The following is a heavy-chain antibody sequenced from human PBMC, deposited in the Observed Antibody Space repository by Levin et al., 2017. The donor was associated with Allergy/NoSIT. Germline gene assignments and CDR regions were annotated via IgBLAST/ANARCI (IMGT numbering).Heavy chain of an antibody. V-gene: IGHV1-69*13. J-gene: IGHJ4*02. D-gene: IGHD3-22*01. CDR3: ARGNYDSSGYSANLVFDY. CDR2: IIPIFGTA. Sequence: GASVKVSCKASGGTFSSYAISWVRQAPGQGLEWMGGIIPIFGTANYAQKFQGRVTITADESTSTAYMELSSLRSEDTAVYYCARGNYDSSGYSANLVFDYWGQGTLVTVSS. CDR1: GGTFSSYA.